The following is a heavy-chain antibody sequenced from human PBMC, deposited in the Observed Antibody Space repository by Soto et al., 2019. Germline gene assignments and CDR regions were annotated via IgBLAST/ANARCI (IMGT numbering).Heavy chain of an antibody. J-gene: IGHJ6*03. CDR2: IYYSGST. D-gene: IGHD5-18*01. CDR3: ASVTPPSYYYYMDV. V-gene: IGHV4-59*01. Sequence: PSETLSLTCTVSGGSISSYYCSWIRQPPGKGLEWIGYIYYSGSTNYNPSLKSRVTISVDTSKNQFSLKLSSVTAADTAVYFCASVTPPSYYYYMDVWGKGTTVTVSS. CDR1: GGSISSYY.